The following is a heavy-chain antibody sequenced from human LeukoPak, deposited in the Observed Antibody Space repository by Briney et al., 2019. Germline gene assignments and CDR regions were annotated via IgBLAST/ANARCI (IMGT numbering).Heavy chain of an antibody. J-gene: IGHJ6*02. V-gene: IGHV3-23*01. D-gene: IGHD6-19*01. CDR3: ARVGGSGWYYYYGMDV. CDR2: ISGSGGST. CDR1: GFTFSSYA. Sequence: PGGSLRLSCAASGFTFSSYAMSWVRQAPGKGLEWVSAISGSGGSTYYADSVKGRFTISRHNSKNTLYLQMNSLRAEDTAVYYCARVGGSGWYYYYGMDVWGQGTTVTVSS.